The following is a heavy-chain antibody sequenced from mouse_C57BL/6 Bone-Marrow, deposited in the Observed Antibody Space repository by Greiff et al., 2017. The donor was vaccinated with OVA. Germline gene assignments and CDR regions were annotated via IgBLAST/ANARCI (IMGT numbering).Heavy chain of an antibody. CDR1: GYTFTTYP. D-gene: IGHD2-10*01. CDR3: ARPYYGNYGGFAY. V-gene: IGHV1-47*01. J-gene: IGHJ3*01. CDR2: FHPYNDDT. Sequence: VKLMESGAELVKPGASVKMSCKASGYTFTTYPIEWMKQNHGKSLEWIGNFHPYNDDTKYNEKFKGKATLTVEKSSSTVYLELSRLTSDDSAVYYCARPYYGNYGGFAYWGQGTLVTVSA.